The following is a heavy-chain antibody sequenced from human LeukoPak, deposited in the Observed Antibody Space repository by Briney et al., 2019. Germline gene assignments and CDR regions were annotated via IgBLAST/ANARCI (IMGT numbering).Heavy chain of an antibody. CDR2: INHSGST. J-gene: IGHJ4*02. V-gene: IGHV4-34*01. CDR1: GGSFSGYY. CDR3: ARPITYYYDSSGSTALGY. Sequence: SETLSLTCAVYGGSFSGYYWSWIRQPPGKGLEWIGEINHSGSTNYNPSLKSRVTISVDTSKNQFSLKLSSVTAADTAVYYCARPITYYYDSSGSTALGYWGQGTLVTVSS. D-gene: IGHD3-22*01.